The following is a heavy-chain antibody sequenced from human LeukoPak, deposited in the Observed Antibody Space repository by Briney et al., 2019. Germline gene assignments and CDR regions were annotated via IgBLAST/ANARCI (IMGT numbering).Heavy chain of an antibody. Sequence: PSETLSLTCIVSGGSISSYYWSWIRQPPGKGLEWIGYIYYSGSTNYNPSLKSRVTISVDTSKNQFSLKLSSVIAADTAVYYCARHYCSSTSCYGAFDYWGQGTLVTVSS. CDR1: GGSISSYY. D-gene: IGHD2-2*01. CDR2: IYYSGST. V-gene: IGHV4-59*08. CDR3: ARHYCSSTSCYGAFDY. J-gene: IGHJ4*02.